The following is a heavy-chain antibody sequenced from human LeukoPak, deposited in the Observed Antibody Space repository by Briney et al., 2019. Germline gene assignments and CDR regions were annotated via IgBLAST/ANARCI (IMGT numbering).Heavy chain of an antibody. Sequence: SETLSLTCTVSGGSISSSSYYWGWIRQPPGKGLEWIGSIYYSGSTYYNPSLKSRVTISVDTSKNQFSLKLSSVTAADTAVYYCASYSSSSWYHRYYYYMDVWGKGTTVTVSS. CDR3: ASYSSSSWYHRYYYYMDV. CDR1: GGSISSSSYY. V-gene: IGHV4-39*07. D-gene: IGHD6-13*01. J-gene: IGHJ6*03. CDR2: IYYSGST.